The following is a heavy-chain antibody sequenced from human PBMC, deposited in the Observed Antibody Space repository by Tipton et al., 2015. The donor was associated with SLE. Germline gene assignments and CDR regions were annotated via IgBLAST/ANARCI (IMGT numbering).Heavy chain of an antibody. CDR3: ASRGAYRVFAY. V-gene: IGHV4-34*01. J-gene: IGHJ4*02. CDR1: GGSFSGYY. D-gene: IGHD5-24*01. Sequence: TLSLTCTVYGGSFSGYYWTWIRQPPGKRLEWIGEINHSGSTNYNPSLKSRVTISVDTSKNQFSLKLSSVTAADTAVYYCASRGAYRVFAYWGQGTLVTVSS. CDR2: INHSGST.